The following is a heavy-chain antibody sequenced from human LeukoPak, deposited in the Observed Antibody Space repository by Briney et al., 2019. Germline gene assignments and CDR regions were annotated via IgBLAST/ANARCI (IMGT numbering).Heavy chain of an antibody. Sequence: GASVKVSCKASGYTFTSYGISWLRQAPGQGLEWMGWISAYNGNTNYAQKLQGRVTMTTDTSTSTAYMELRSLRSDDTAVYYCARVGSSSWYDYYYYGMDVWGQGTTVTVSS. D-gene: IGHD6-13*01. CDR2: ISAYNGNT. V-gene: IGHV1-18*01. CDR1: GYTFTSYG. J-gene: IGHJ6*02. CDR3: ARVGSSSWYDYYYYGMDV.